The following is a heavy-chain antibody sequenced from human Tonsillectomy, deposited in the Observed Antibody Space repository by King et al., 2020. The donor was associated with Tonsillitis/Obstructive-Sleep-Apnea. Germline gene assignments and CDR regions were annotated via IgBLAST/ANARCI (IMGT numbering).Heavy chain of an antibody. D-gene: IGHD5-12*01. V-gene: IGHV3-21*01. CDR2: ISSSSSYI. CDR3: ARDEGGSDITCYYYYMDL. J-gene: IGHJ6*03. CDR1: GFTFSSYS. Sequence: VQLVESGGGLVKPGGSLRLSCAASGFTFSSYSMNWVRQAPGKGLEWVSSISSSSSYIYYADSVKGRFTIARDNAKKSLYLQMHSLRAEDPAVYSCARDEGGSDITCYYYYMDLWGKGTTVTVSS.